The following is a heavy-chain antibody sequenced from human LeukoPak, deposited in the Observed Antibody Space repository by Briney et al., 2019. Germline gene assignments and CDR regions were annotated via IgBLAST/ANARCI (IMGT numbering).Heavy chain of an antibody. CDR1: GFTFSSYW. J-gene: IGHJ6*03. CDR2: LSGSGGST. V-gene: IGHV3-23*01. CDR3: AKVMDYSGSSIYYYYMDV. Sequence: PGGSLRLSCAASGFTFSSYWMSWVRQAPGKGPEWVSALSGSGGSTYYADSVKGRFTISRDNSKNTLYLRMNSLRAEDTAVYYCAKVMDYSGSSIYYYYMDVWGKGTTVTVSS. D-gene: IGHD1-26*01.